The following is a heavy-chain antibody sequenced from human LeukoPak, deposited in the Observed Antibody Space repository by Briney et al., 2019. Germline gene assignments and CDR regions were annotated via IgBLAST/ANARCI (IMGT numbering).Heavy chain of an antibody. Sequence: PSETLSLTCTVSGGSISNYYWSWIRQPPGKGLEWIGYIYYSGSTNYNPSLKSRVTISVDTSKNQFSLKLSSVTAADTAVYYCARLRSGYSYGYSYYFDSWGQGTLVTASS. CDR1: GGSISNYY. V-gene: IGHV4-59*01. D-gene: IGHD5-18*01. J-gene: IGHJ4*02. CDR2: IYYSGST. CDR3: ARLRSGYSYGYSYYFDS.